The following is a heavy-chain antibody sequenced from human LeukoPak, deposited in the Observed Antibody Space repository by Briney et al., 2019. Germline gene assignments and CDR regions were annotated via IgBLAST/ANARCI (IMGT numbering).Heavy chain of an antibody. CDR2: IYYSGST. CDR1: GGSISSSSYY. J-gene: IGHJ4*02. CDR3: ASQASYGYVWGSYRHGGYFDY. Sequence: SETLSLTCTVSGGSISSSSYYWGWIRQPPGKGLEWIGSIYYSGSTYYNPSLKSRVTISVDTSKNQFSLKLSSVTAADTAVYYCASQASYGYVWGSYRHGGYFDYWGQGTLVTVSS. V-gene: IGHV4-39*01. D-gene: IGHD3-16*02.